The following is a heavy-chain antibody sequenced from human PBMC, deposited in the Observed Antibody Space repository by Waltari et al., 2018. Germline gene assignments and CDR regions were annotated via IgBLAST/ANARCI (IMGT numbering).Heavy chain of an antibody. CDR3: ARGGGGDWEWFDP. CDR1: GGSISGFY. D-gene: IGHD2-21*02. Sequence: QVQLQESGPSLLKPSETLSLICTVSGGSISGFYWSWVRQPPGKGLDWICYIYYTWSTNFNPALNSRVTMSVDRSKNQFSLKLSCVTAADTAFDYCARGGGGDWEWFDPWGQGTLVTVSS. V-gene: IGHV4-59*01. J-gene: IGHJ5*02. CDR2: IYYTWST.